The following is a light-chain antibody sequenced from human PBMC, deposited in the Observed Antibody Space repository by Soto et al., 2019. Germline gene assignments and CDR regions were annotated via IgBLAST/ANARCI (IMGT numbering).Light chain of an antibody. V-gene: IGKV1-39*01. CDR1: QSITTY. CDR2: AAS. J-gene: IGKJ4*01. Sequence: DIQMTQSPSTLSASVGDRVTITCRASQSITTYLNWYRKKPGKAPKLLIYAASSLQSGVPSRFSGSGSETEFTLSISSLQPEDVATYFCQQIYSAPLTLGGGTKVDIK. CDR3: QQIYSAPLT.